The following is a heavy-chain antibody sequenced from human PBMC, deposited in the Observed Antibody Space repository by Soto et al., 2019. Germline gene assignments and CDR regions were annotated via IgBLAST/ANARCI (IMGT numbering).Heavy chain of an antibody. CDR2: INSDGSRT. D-gene: IGHD2-21*01. J-gene: IGHJ3*02. Sequence: EVQLVESGGGLVQPGGPLRLSFAASGFTFSSYWMHWVRQAPGKGLVWVSRINSDGSRTNYADSVKGRFTISRDNTKNTLYLQMNSLRAEETAVYYCARGVRGAYGLDIWGQGTMVTVSS. CDR1: GFTFSSYW. CDR3: ARGVRGAYGLDI. V-gene: IGHV3-74*01.